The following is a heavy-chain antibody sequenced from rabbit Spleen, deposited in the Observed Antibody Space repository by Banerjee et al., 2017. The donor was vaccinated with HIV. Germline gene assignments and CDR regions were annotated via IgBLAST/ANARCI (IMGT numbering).Heavy chain of an antibody. D-gene: IGHD4-1*01. CDR2: IDSGSSGFT. CDR1: GVSFSISSY. J-gene: IGHJ4*01. Sequence: QSLEESGGGLVQPQGSLTLTCTASGVSFSISSYMCWVRQAPGKGLEWIACIDSGSSGFTYYATWAKGRFTCSKTSSTTVTLQMTRLTAADTATYFCARDLAGVIGWNLNLWGQGTLVTVS. CDR3: ARDLAGVIGWNLNL. V-gene: IGHV1S40*01.